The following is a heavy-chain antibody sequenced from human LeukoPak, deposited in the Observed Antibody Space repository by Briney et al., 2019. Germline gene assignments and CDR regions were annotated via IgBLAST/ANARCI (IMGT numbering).Heavy chain of an antibody. Sequence: PSETLSLTCTVSGGSISSYYWSWIRQPPGKGLEWIGYIYYSGSTNYNPSLKSRVTISVDTSKNQFSLKLSSVTAADTAVYYCARGPYYYDSSAFDYWGQGTPVTVSS. CDR1: GGSISSYY. CDR3: ARGPYYYDSSAFDY. CDR2: IYYSGST. J-gene: IGHJ4*02. V-gene: IGHV4-59*01. D-gene: IGHD3-22*01.